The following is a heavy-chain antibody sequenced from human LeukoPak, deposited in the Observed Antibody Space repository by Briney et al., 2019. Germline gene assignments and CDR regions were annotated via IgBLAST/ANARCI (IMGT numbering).Heavy chain of an antibody. CDR3: ARVERSPYYYGMDV. V-gene: IGHV3-21*04. CDR2: ISTSSNS. J-gene: IGHJ6*02. CDR1: GFTFSSYS. Sequence: GGSLRLSCAASGFTFSSYSMIWVRQAPGKGLEWVSSISTSSNSYYADSVKGRFTISRDSAKNSLYLQMNSLRAEDTAVYYCARVERSPYYYGMDVWGQGTTVTVSS. D-gene: IGHD5-24*01.